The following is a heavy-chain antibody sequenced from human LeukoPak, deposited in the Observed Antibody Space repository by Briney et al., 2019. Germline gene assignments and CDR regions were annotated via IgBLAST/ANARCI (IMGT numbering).Heavy chain of an antibody. CDR1: GFTFSDYS. J-gene: IGHJ6*04. Sequence: GGSLRLSCAASGFTFSDYSMNWVRQAPGKGLEWVSSISSTSKYIYYGDSVKGRFTISRDNAKNSLYLQMNSLRAEDTAVYYCAELGITMIGGVWGKGTTVTISS. D-gene: IGHD3-10*02. V-gene: IGHV3-21*01. CDR3: AELGITMIGGV. CDR2: ISSTSKYI.